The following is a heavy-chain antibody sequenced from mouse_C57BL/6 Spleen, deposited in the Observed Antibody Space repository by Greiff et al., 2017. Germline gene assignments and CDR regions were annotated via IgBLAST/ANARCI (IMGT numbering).Heavy chain of an antibody. CDR2: LCSGGSYT. CDR3: ARQGGEGYFDY. CDR1: GFTFSSYG. V-gene: IGHV5-6*01. J-gene: IGHJ2*01. Sequence: EVQLVESGGDLVKPGGSLKLSCAASGFTFSSYGMSWVRQTPDKRLEWVATLCSGGSYTYYPDSVKGRFTISRDNAKNTLYLQMSSLKSEDTAMYYCARQGGEGYFDYWGKGTTLTVSS.